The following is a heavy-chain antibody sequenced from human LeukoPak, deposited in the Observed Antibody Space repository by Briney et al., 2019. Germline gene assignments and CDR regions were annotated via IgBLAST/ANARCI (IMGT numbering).Heavy chain of an antibody. CDR3: ARESEQQPYGMDV. CDR1: GYTFTSYG. D-gene: IGHD6-13*01. CDR2: ISAYNGNT. Sequence: GESLKISCKASGYTFTSYGISWVRQAPGQGLEWMGWISAYNGNTNYAQKLQGRVTMTTDTSTSTAYMELRSLRSDDTAVYYCARESEQQPYGMDVWGQGTTVTVSS. V-gene: IGHV1-18*01. J-gene: IGHJ6*02.